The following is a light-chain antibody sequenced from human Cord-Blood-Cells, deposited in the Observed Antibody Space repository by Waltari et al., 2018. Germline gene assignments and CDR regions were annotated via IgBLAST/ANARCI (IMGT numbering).Light chain of an antibody. V-gene: IGLV2-23*01. Sequence: QSALTQPASVSGSPGQSITISCTGTRRDVGRYNLVSWYHHHPGKAPKLMIYEGSKRPSGVSNRFAGSKSGNTASLTISGLQAEDEADYYCCSYAGSSTLVFGGGTKLTVL. CDR2: EGS. J-gene: IGLJ2*01. CDR3: CSYAGSSTLV. CDR1: RRDVGRYNL.